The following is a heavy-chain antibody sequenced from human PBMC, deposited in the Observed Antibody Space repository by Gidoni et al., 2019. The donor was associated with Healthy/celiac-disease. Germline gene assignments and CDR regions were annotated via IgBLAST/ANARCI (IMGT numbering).Heavy chain of an antibody. D-gene: IGHD6-6*01. CDR2: IYYSGSA. CDR3: ARGGYSSSSPGVLSNYYYGMDV. J-gene: IGHJ6*02. V-gene: IGHV4-59*01. Sequence: QVQLQASGPGLVKPSETLSLTCPVSGGSISSYYWSWIRQPPGKGLEWIGYIYYSGSANYNPSLKSRVTISVDTSKNQFSLKLSSVTAADTAVYYCARGGYSSSSPGVLSNYYYGMDVWGQGTTVTVSS. CDR1: GGSISSYY.